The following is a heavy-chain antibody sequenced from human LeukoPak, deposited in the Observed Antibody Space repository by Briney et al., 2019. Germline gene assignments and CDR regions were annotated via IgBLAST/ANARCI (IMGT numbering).Heavy chain of an antibody. CDR3: AQSTSMRYFFDL. J-gene: IGHJ2*01. V-gene: IGHV3-23*01. CDR1: GFTFSSYA. D-gene: IGHD2-8*01. Sequence: GGSLRLSCAASGFTFSSYAMSWVRQAPGTGLEWVSTISGSGGRTFFADSVKGRFTVSRDNSVFLQMNSLRAEDTALYYCAQSTSMRYFFDLWGRGTLVTVSS. CDR2: ISGSGGRT.